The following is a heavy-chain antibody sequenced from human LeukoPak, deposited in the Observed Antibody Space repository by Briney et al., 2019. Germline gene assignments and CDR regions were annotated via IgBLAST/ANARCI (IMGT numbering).Heavy chain of an antibody. CDR3: ARDGTYYYGWFDP. D-gene: IGHD3-10*01. CDR1: GYTFTGYY. V-gene: IGHV1-2*02. J-gene: IGHJ5*02. Sequence: ASVKVSCKASGYTFTGYYMHWVRQAPGQGLEWMGWINPNSGGTNYAQKFQGRVTMTRDTSISTAYTELSRLRSDDTAVYYCARDGTYYYGWFDPWGQGTLVTVSS. CDR2: INPNSGGT.